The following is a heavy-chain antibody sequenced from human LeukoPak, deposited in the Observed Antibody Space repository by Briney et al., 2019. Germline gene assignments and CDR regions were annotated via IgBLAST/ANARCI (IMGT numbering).Heavy chain of an antibody. CDR2: ISGSGGST. J-gene: IGHJ6*02. Sequence: GGSLRLSCAASGFTFSSFYMHWVRQAPGQGLEWVSAISGSGGSTYYADSVKGRFTISRDNSKNTLYLQMNSLRAEDTAVYYCAKDPNLAYCGGDCYYPSGMDVWGQGTTVTVSS. D-gene: IGHD2-21*02. CDR3: AKDPNLAYCGGDCYYPSGMDV. V-gene: IGHV3-23*01. CDR1: GFTFSSFY.